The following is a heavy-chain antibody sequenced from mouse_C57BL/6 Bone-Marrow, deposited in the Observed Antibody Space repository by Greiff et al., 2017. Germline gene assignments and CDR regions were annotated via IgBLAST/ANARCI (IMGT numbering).Heavy chain of an antibody. Sequence: EVKLVESGGGLVKPARSLKLSCAVSGFTFSDYGMHWVRQAPEKGLEWVAYISSGSSTVYYADTVKGRFTISRDNAKNTLFLQMTSLRSEDTAMYYCARAGTWFAYWGQGTLVTVSA. J-gene: IGHJ3*01. D-gene: IGHD3-1*01. CDR1: GFTFSDYG. CDR2: ISSGSSTV. CDR3: ARAGTWFAY. V-gene: IGHV5-17*01.